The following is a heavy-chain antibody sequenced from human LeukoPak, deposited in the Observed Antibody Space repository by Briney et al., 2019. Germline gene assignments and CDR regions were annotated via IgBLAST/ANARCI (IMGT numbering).Heavy chain of an antibody. CDR3: ARDRHKYNYDSGGYPPY. J-gene: IGHJ4*02. Sequence: GGSLRLSCAASGFTFSRNNMNWVRQAPGKGLEWVSEISTRGSSVYYADAVKGRFTISRDNGKNSLHLQMNSLRAEDTAVYYCARDRHKYNYDSGGYPPYWGQGTLVTVSS. V-gene: IGHV3-48*01. CDR1: GFTFSRNN. CDR2: ISTRGSSV. D-gene: IGHD3-22*01.